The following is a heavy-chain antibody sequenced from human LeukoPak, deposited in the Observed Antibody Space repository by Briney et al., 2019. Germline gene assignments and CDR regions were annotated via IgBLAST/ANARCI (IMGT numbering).Heavy chain of an antibody. J-gene: IGHJ4*02. CDR3: ASFSSGYYSVDY. V-gene: IGHV3-21*01. CDR2: ISSSSSYI. D-gene: IGHD3-22*01. Sequence: GGSLRLSCAASGFTFSSYSMNWVRQAPGKGLEWVSSISSSSSYIYYADSVKGRFTISRDNAKNSLYLQMNSLRAEDTAVYYCASFSSGYYSVDYWGQGTLVTVSS. CDR1: GFTFSSYS.